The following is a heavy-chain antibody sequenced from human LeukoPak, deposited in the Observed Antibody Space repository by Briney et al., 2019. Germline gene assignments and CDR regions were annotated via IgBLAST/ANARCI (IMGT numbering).Heavy chain of an antibody. CDR2: INAGNGDT. J-gene: IGHJ6*04. Sequence: ASVRVSCKASGYTFTNYVIHWVRQAPGQRLESMGWINAGNGDTKYSQKFQGRVTITRDTFASTAYMELSSLRSEDTAVYYCAREELVPYGMDVWGKGTTVNVS. CDR1: GYTFTNYV. CDR3: AREELVPYGMDV. D-gene: IGHD6-13*01. V-gene: IGHV1-3*01.